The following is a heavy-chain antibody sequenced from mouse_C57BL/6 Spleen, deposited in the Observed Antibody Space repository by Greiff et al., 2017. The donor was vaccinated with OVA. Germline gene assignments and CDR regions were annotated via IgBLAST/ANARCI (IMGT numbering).Heavy chain of an antibody. CDR3: ARWYYGSSYDYAMDY. J-gene: IGHJ4*01. D-gene: IGHD1-1*01. Sequence: QVHVKQSGAELVKPGASVKISCKASGYAFSSYWMNWVKQRPGKGLEWIGQIYPGDGDTNYNGKFKGKATLTADKSSSTAYMQLSSLTSEDSAVYFCARWYYGSSYDYAMDYWGQGTSVTVSS. CDR1: GYAFSSYW. V-gene: IGHV1-80*01. CDR2: IYPGDGDT.